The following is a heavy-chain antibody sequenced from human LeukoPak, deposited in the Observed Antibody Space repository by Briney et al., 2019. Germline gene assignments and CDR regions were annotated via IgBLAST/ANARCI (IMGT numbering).Heavy chain of an antibody. CDR3: AHRQLLVGATVGAFDV. J-gene: IGHJ3*01. Sequence: SGPTLVNPPQTLTLTCTFSGFSLTTNGVGVGWIRQPPGKALEWLALIYWDDVRRYSPSLKSRLTITKDTSKNQVVLTMTNMDPVDTATYYCAHRQLLVGATVGAFDVWSQGTMVTVSS. CDR1: GFSLTTNGVG. V-gene: IGHV2-5*02. D-gene: IGHD1-26*01. CDR2: IYWDDVR.